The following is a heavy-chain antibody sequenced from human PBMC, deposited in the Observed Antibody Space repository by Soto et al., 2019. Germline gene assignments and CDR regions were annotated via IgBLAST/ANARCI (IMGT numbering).Heavy chain of an antibody. CDR2: INHSGST. V-gene: IGHV4-34*01. CDR3: ARGRKPGADAFDI. J-gene: IGHJ3*02. Sequence: SETLSLTCAVYGGSFSGYYWSWIRQPPGKGLEWIGEINHSGSTNYNPSLKSRVTISVDTSKNQFSLNLSSVTTADTAVYYCARGRKPGADAFDIWGQGTMVT. CDR1: GGSFSGYY.